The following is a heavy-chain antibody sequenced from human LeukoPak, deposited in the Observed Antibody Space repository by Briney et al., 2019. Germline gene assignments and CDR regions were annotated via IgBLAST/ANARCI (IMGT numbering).Heavy chain of an antibody. CDR2: IIPIFGTA. J-gene: IGHJ3*02. CDR1: GGTFSSYA. D-gene: IGHD2-2*01. Sequence: GASVKVSCKASGGTFSSYAISWVRQAPGQGLEWMGGIIPIFGTANYAQKFQGRVMITTDESTSTAYMELSSLRSEGTAVYYCASFSYCSSTSCYYDAFDIWGQGTMVTVSS. CDR3: ASFSYCSSTSCYYDAFDI. V-gene: IGHV1-69*05.